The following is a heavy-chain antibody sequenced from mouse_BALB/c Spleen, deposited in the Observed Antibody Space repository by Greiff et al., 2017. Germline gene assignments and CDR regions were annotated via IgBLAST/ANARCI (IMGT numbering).Heavy chain of an antibody. CDR1: GDSITSGY. D-gene: IGHD1-1*01. Sequence: EVQLQQSGPSLVKPSQTLSLTCSVTGDSITSGYWNWIRKFPGNKLEYMGYISYSGSTYYNPSLKSRISITRDTSKNQYYLQLNSVTTEDTATYYCARLYYGSSYYFDYWGQGTTLTVSS. CDR3: ARLYYGSSYYFDY. CDR2: ISYSGST. V-gene: IGHV3-8*02. J-gene: IGHJ2*01.